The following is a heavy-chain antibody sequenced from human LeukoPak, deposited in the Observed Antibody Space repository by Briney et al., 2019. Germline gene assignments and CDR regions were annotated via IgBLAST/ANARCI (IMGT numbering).Heavy chain of an antibody. CDR2: FYHSGST. J-gene: IGHJ4*02. CDR1: GYSISSSYS. CDR3: ARARTYSSGWYVGDY. V-gene: IGHV4-38-2*02. Sequence: SETLSLTCTVSGYSISSSYSWGWIRQSPGKGLEWIGTFYHSGSTYYNPSLKSRVTISVDTSKNQFSLKLSSVTAADTAVYYCARARTYSSGWYVGDYWGQGTLVTVSS. D-gene: IGHD6-19*01.